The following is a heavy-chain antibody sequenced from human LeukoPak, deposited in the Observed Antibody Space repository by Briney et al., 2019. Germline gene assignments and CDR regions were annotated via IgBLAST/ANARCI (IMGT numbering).Heavy chain of an antibody. J-gene: IGHJ4*02. V-gene: IGHV3-7*01. CDR1: GFTFSNYW. CDR3: ASGIAAAGFDY. D-gene: IGHD6-13*01. Sequence: GGSLRLSCAASGFTFSNYWMNWVRQTPGKGLEWVAIIKQDGSEKYYVDSMKGRFTISRDNAKNSLYLQMNSLRAEDTAVYYCASGIAAAGFDYWGQGTLVSVSS. CDR2: IKQDGSEK.